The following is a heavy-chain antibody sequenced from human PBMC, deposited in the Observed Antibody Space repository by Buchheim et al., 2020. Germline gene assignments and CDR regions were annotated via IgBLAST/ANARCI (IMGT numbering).Heavy chain of an antibody. Sequence: QVQLQQWGAGLLKPSETLSLTCAVYGGSFSGYYWSWIRQPPGKGLEWIGEINHSGSTNYNPSLKSRVTISVDTSKNQFSLKLGSVTAADTAVYYCARGRITMVRGLVLYYFDYWGQGTL. J-gene: IGHJ4*02. V-gene: IGHV4-34*01. CDR1: GGSFSGYY. CDR3: ARGRITMVRGLVLYYFDY. CDR2: INHSGST. D-gene: IGHD3-10*01.